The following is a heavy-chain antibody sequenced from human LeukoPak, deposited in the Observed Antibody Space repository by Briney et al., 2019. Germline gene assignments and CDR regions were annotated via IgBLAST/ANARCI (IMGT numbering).Heavy chain of an antibody. V-gene: IGHV4-31*03. D-gene: IGHD4-11*01. CDR2: IYYSGST. Sequence: PSQTLSLTCTVSGGSISSGGYYWSWIRQHPGKGLEWIGYIYYSGSTYYNPSLKSRVTISVDTSKNQFSLKLSSVTAADTAVYYCARDAPDSLRFDPWGQGTLVTASS. J-gene: IGHJ5*02. CDR1: GGSISSGGYY. CDR3: ARDAPDSLRFDP.